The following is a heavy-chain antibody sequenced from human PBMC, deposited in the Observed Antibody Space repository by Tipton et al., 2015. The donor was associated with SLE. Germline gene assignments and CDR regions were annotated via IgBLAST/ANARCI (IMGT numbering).Heavy chain of an antibody. D-gene: IGHD3-3*01. CDR3: AGSRFLKWLCYIDY. J-gene: IGHJ4*02. CDR2: ISYDGSNE. CDR1: GFTFSDYG. V-gene: IGHV3-30*03. Sequence: SLRLSCAASGFTFSDYGMHWVRQAPGKGLEWVAVISYDGSNEYYADSVQGRFTISRDNSKNTLYLQMNSLRAEDTAVYFCAGSRFLKWLCYIDYWGQGTQVTVSS.